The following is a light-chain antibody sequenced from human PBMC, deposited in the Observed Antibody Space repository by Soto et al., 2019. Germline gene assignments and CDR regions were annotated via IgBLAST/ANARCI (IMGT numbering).Light chain of an antibody. CDR2: GAS. CDR1: QSIDNNY. CDR3: QQYSRAPLT. J-gene: IGKJ1*01. Sequence: EIVLTHSPGTLSLSPGERATLSCRAIQSIDNNYLAWYQQKPGQAPRLVIYGASTRATDIPDRFSASGSGTDFTLTISRLEPEDFAVYYCQQYSRAPLTFGQGTKVDIK. V-gene: IGKV3-20*01.